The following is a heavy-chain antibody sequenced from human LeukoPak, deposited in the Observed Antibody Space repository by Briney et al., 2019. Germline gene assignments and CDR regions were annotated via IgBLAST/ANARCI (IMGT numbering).Heavy chain of an antibody. J-gene: IGHJ4*02. CDR1: GYTFTDCY. Sequence: GATVKISCKVSGYTFTDCYMHWVQQAPGKGLEWMGLVDPEDGETIYAEKFQGRVTITADTSTDTAYMELSSLRSEDTAVYYCATGVIGTVVTPFDYWGQGTLVTVSS. CDR3: ATGVIGTVVTPFDY. CDR2: VDPEDGET. V-gene: IGHV1-69-2*01. D-gene: IGHD4-23*01.